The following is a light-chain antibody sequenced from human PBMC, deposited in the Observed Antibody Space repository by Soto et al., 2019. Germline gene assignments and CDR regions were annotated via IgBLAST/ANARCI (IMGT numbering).Light chain of an antibody. V-gene: IGLV1-36*01. CDR1: SSNIGNNA. CDR2: YDD. CDR3: AAWDDYLNGWV. J-gene: IGLJ3*02. Sequence: QLVLTQPPSVSEAPRQRVTISCSGSSSNIGNNAVNWYQQLPGQAPKLVMFYDDLLPSGVSDRFSGSKSGTSASLAISGLQSEDEGDYYCAAWDDYLNGWVFGGGTKVTVL.